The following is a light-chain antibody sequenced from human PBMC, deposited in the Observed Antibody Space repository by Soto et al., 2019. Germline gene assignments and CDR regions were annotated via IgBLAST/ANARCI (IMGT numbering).Light chain of an antibody. CDR1: SSNIGTNS. J-gene: IGLJ2*01. CDR3: GAWDDSLNGHVV. CDR2: NTN. V-gene: IGLV1-44*01. Sequence: QSVLTQPPSASGTPGQRVTISCSGSSSNIGTNSVNWYQQLPGTAPQVLIYNTNERPSGVRDRFSGSKSGTSASLAITRLQSEDEAEYYCGAWDDSLNGHVVFGGGTKVTVL.